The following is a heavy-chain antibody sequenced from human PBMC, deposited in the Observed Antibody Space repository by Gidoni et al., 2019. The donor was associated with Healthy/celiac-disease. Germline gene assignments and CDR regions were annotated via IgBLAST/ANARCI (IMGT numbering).Heavy chain of an antibody. CDR3: ARYQESAVVFDY. Sequence: EVQLVESGGGLVQPGRSMRLSCEAAGFSFDDYAMHWVRQAPGKGLEWVAGISWNSGSIGYAASVKGRFTISRDNAKNSLYLQMNSLRAEDTALYYCARYQESAVVFDYWGQGTLVTVSS. CDR1: GFSFDDYA. CDR2: ISWNSGSI. V-gene: IGHV3-9*01. D-gene: IGHD6-19*01. J-gene: IGHJ4*02.